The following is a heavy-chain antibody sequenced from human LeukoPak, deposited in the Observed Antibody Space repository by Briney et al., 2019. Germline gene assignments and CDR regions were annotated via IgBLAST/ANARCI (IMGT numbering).Heavy chain of an antibody. Sequence: GESLKISCKGSGYSFTTYWIGWVRQMPGKGLEWMGIIYPGDSDIRYSPSFQGQVTISADKSISTAYLQWSSLKASDTAMYYCARHGGIAAAGTFGFDPWGQGTLVTVSS. CDR1: GYSFTTYW. CDR2: IYPGDSDI. CDR3: ARHGGIAAAGTFGFDP. V-gene: IGHV5-51*01. J-gene: IGHJ5*02. D-gene: IGHD6-13*01.